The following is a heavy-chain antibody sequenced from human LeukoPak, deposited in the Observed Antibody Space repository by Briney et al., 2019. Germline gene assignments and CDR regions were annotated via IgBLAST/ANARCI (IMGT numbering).Heavy chain of an antibody. J-gene: IGHJ4*02. Sequence: GGSLRLSCSASGFTFSSYGMHWVRQAPGEGLGYVLAISSNGGITYYADSVKGRFTISRDNSKNTLYLQMSSLRAEDTAVYYCVKVSYSSSWLTLDYWGQGTLVTVSS. CDR2: ISSNGGIT. CDR1: GFTFSSYG. D-gene: IGHD6-13*01. V-gene: IGHV3-64D*09. CDR3: VKVSYSSSWLTLDY.